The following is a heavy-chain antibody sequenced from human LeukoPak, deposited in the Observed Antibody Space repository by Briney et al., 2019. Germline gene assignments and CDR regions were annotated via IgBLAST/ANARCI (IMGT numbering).Heavy chain of an antibody. CDR1: GFTFDDYA. V-gene: IGHV3-9*01. Sequence: SLRLSCAASGFTFDDYAMHWVRQAPGKGLEWFSGISWNSGSIGYADSVKGRFTISRDNAKNSLYLQMNSLRAEDTALYYCAKDIATGNRLYYFDYWGQGTLVTVSS. J-gene: IGHJ4*02. CDR2: ISWNSGSI. D-gene: IGHD1-14*01. CDR3: AKDIATGNRLYYFDY.